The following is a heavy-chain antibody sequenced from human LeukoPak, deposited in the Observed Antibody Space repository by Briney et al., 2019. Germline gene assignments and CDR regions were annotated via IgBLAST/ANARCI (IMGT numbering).Heavy chain of an antibody. V-gene: IGHV3-48*01. Sequence: GGSLRLSCGVSGFTLNNYDMKWVRQAPGKGLEWVSHITSSSYTVYYADSVKGRFTISRDNSKNTLYLQVNSLRAEDTAVYYCARCTSGYYYLFDYWGQGTLVTVSS. CDR3: ARCTSGYYYLFDY. D-gene: IGHD3-22*01. CDR2: ITSSSYTV. CDR1: GFTLNNYD. J-gene: IGHJ4*02.